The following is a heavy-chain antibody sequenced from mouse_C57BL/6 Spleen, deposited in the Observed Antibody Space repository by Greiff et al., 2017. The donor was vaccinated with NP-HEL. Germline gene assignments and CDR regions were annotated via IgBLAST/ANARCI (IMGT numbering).Heavy chain of an antibody. D-gene: IGHD1-1*01. Sequence: DVKLQQSGPELVKPGASVKISCKASGYTFTDYYMNWVKQSHGKSLEWIGDINPNNGGTSYNQKFKGKATLTVDKSSSTAYMELRSLTSEDSAVYYCARWGSLRAFAYWGQGTLVTVSA. J-gene: IGHJ3*01. CDR2: INPNNGGT. CDR3: ARWGSLRAFAY. CDR1: GYTFTDYY. V-gene: IGHV1-26*01.